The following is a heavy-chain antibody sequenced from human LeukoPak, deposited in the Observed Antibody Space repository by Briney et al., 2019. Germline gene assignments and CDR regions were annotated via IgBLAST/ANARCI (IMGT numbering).Heavy chain of an antibody. V-gene: IGHV1-18*01. CDR3: ARDPFYGSGSCSN. CDR1: GYTFTSYG. D-gene: IGHD3-10*01. Sequence: ASVKVSCKASGYTFTSYGISWVRQAPGKGLEWMGWISVYNGNTNYAQKLQGRVTMTTDTSTRPAYMELRSLRSDDTAVYYCARDPFYGSGSCSNWGQGTLVTVSS. CDR2: ISVYNGNT. J-gene: IGHJ4*02.